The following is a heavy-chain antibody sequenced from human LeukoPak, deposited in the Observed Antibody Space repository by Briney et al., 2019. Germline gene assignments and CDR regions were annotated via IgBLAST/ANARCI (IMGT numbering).Heavy chain of an antibody. D-gene: IGHD3-10*01. CDR2: ISGSGGST. J-gene: IGHJ4*02. CDR3: AKERLNYYGSGSYYNPLFDY. Sequence: PEGSLRLSCAASGFTFSRYAMNWVRQAPGKGLEWVSAISGSGGSTYYADSVKGRFTISRDNSKNTLYLQMNSLRAEDTAVYYCAKERLNYYGSGSYYNPLFDYWGQGTLVTVSS. V-gene: IGHV3-23*01. CDR1: GFTFSRYA.